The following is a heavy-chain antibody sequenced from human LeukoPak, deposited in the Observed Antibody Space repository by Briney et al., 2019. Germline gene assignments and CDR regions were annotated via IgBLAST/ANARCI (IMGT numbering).Heavy chain of an antibody. J-gene: IGHJ4*02. V-gene: IGHV3-30*04. CDR1: GFTLSSYA. Sequence: PGRSLRLSCAASGFTLSSYAMHWVRQAPGKGLEWVAVISYDGSNKYYADSVKGRFTISRDNSKNTLYLQMNNLRAEDTAVYYCARDGPGRGYFDYWGQGTLVTVSS. CDR2: ISYDGSNK. D-gene: IGHD3-10*01. CDR3: ARDGPGRGYFDY.